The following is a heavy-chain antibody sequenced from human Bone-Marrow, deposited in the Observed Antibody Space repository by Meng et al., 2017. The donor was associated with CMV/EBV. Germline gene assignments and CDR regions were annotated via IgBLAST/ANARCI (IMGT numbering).Heavy chain of an antibody. CDR3: ARVSPGVVWGMDV. J-gene: IGHJ6*02. CDR1: GGSISSGDFY. V-gene: IGHV4-30-4*08. CDR2: IYYSGSS. Sequence: SETLSLTCTVSGGSISSGDFYWSYIRQPPGKCLEWIGYIYYSGSSYYNPSLKSRVTISVDTSKNQFSLKLTSVTAAGTAVYYCARVSPGVVWGMDVWGQGTTVTVSS. D-gene: IGHD3-16*01.